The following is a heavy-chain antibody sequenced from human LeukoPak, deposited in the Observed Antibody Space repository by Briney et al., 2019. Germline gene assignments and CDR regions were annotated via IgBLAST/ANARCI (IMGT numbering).Heavy chain of an antibody. J-gene: IGHJ4*02. CDR2: IISNSRYI. D-gene: IGHD3-22*01. CDR1: GFTFSTYS. CDR3: ARSGYFYDSSGYYHDFYYFDY. Sequence: GGSLRLSCAASGFTFSTYSMNWVRQAPGKGLEWVSSIISNSRYIYYADSVKGRSTISRDNAKNSLFLQMNSLRAEDTAVYYCARSGYFYDSSGYYHDFYYFDYWGQGTLVTVSS. V-gene: IGHV3-21*01.